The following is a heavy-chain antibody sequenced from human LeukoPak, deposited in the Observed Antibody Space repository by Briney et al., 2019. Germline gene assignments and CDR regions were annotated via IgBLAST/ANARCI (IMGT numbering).Heavy chain of an antibody. CDR2: IWYDGSSQ. CDR3: ATPHASGWYYFDY. V-gene: IGHV3-33*01. CDR1: RFTFSNYA. J-gene: IGHJ4*02. D-gene: IGHD6-19*01. Sequence: GGSLRLSCAASRFTFSNYAMHWVRQTLGKGLEWVAVIWYDGSSQYYADSVKGRFTISRDNSKNTLYLQMNSLRVEDTAVYYCATPHASGWYYFDYWGQGTLVTVSS.